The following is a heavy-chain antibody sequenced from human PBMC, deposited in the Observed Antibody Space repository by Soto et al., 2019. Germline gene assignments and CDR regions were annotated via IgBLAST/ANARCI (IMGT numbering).Heavy chain of an antibody. CDR2: IHYSGSS. CDR3: ARVEAEAGTLDYLDY. J-gene: IGHJ4*02. Sequence: QVQLQESGPGLVKTSEILSLTCTVSGGSINSYYWNWIRQPPGKGLEWIGYIHYSGSSSFNPSLKSRVTISVDTSKSQFSLTLNSVTAADTAVYYCARVEAEAGTLDYLDYWGQGILVIVSS. D-gene: IGHD6-13*01. CDR1: GGSINSYY. V-gene: IGHV4-59*01.